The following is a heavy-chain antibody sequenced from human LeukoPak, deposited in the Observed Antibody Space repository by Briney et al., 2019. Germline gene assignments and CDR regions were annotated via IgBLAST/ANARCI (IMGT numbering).Heavy chain of an antibody. Sequence: GGSLRLSCAASGLTFSSHWMHWVRQAPGKGLVWVSRITNDGSSTTYADSVKGRFTISRDNAKNMLYLQVNSLRAEDTAVYYCARGVATIYFDYWGQGTLVTVSS. CDR1: GLTFSSHW. V-gene: IGHV3-74*01. CDR3: ARGVATIYFDY. J-gene: IGHJ4*02. D-gene: IGHD5-12*01. CDR2: ITNDGSST.